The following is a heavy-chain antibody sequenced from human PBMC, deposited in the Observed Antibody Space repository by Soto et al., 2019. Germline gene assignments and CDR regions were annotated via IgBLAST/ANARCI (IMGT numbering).Heavy chain of an antibody. CDR3: ARANYARNAFDI. D-gene: IGHD1-7*01. CDR1: CGSVSSGSYY. Sequence: SETLSLTCTVSCGSVSSGSYYWSWIRQPPGKGLEWIGYIYYSGSTNYNPSLKSRVTISVDTSKNQFSLKLSSVTAADTAVYYCARANYARNAFDIWGQGTMVTVSS. V-gene: IGHV4-61*01. CDR2: IYYSGST. J-gene: IGHJ3*02.